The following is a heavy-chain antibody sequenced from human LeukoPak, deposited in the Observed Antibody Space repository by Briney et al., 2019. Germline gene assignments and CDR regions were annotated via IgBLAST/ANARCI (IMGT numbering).Heavy chain of an antibody. J-gene: IGHJ4*02. CDR2: IIPIFGTA. V-gene: IGHV1-69*06. Sequence: ASVKVSCKASGGTFSNYAISWVRQAAGQGLEWMGGIIPIFGTANYAQKFQGRVTITADKSTSTAYMELSSLRSEDTAVYYCASQRCVRGASHFDYWGQGTLVTVSS. D-gene: IGHD3-10*01. CDR1: GGTFSNYA. CDR3: ASQRCVRGASHFDY.